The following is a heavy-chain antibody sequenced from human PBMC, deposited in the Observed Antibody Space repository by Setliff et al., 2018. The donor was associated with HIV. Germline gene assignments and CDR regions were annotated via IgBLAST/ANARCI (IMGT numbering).Heavy chain of an antibody. Sequence: SETLSLTCTVSGASISSGSFFCSWIRQPAGKGLEWIGRIYTSGITSYNPSLKSRVIISVDTSKNQFSLKLSSVTAADTAVYYCVTMTANWFDPWGQGTLVTVSS. D-gene: IGHD2-21*02. V-gene: IGHV4-61*02. CDR1: GASISSGSFF. J-gene: IGHJ5*02. CDR3: VTMTANWFDP. CDR2: IYTSGIT.